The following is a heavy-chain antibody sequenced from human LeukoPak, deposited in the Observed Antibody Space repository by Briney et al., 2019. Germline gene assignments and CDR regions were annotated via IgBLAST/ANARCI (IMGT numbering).Heavy chain of an antibody. CDR2: ISYDGSNR. J-gene: IGHJ4*02. V-gene: IGHV3-30*01. CDR3: ARGRYYGSGEIDY. D-gene: IGHD3-10*01. CDR1: GFTFSSYA. Sequence: PGGSLRLSCAASGFTFSSYAMHWVRQAPGKGLERVAVISYDGSNRYYADSVKGRFTISRDNSKNTLYLQMNSLRAEDTAVYYCARGRYYGSGEIDYWGQGTLVTVSS.